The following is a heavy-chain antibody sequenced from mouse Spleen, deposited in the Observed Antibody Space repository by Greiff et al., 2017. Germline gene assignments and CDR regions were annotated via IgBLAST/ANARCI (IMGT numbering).Heavy chain of an antibody. J-gene: IGHJ1*01. CDR2: INPSNGRT. V-gene: IGHV1S81*02. D-gene: IGHD2-1*01. CDR1: GYTFTSYW. CDR3: ARRGGNDWYFDV. Sequence: QVQLQQPGAELVKPGASVKLSCKASGYTFTSYWMHWVKQRPGQGLEWIGEINPSNGRTNYNEKFKSKATLTVDKSSSTAYMQLSSLTSEDSAVYYCARRGGNDWYFDVWGAGTTVTVSS.